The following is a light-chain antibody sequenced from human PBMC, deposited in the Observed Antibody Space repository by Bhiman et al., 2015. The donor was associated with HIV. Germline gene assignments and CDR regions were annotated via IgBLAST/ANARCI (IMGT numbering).Light chain of an antibody. Sequence: GPGKTARITCGGNNIGSKSVHWYQQKPGQAPVLVIDYDTDRPSGIPERFSGSNSGNTATLTINRVEAGDEADYYCQVWDSSSGYVVFGGGTKLTVL. CDR3: QVWDSSSGYVV. CDR1: NIGSKS. CDR2: YDT. J-gene: IGLJ2*01. V-gene: IGLV3-21*04.